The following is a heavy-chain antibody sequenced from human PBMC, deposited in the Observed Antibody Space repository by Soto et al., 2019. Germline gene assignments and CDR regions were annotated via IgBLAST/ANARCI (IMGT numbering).Heavy chain of an antibody. J-gene: IGHJ4*02. D-gene: IGHD6-19*01. V-gene: IGHV3-23*04. Sequence: EVQLVESGGGLVQPGGSLRLSCAASGFTFSSYAMSWVSQAPVKGLEWVSVISGSGGSTYYADSVKGRFTISRDNSKSTLYLQMNSLRGEDTAVYYCARLTSGWYVAYWGEGTLVTVSS. CDR1: GFTFSSYA. CDR3: ARLTSGWYVAY. CDR2: ISGSGGST.